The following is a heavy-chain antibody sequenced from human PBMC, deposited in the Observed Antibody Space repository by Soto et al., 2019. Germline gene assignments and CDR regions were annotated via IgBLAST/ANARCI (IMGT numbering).Heavy chain of an antibody. CDR1: GGSSSGYY. CDR3: ARGKDSDGYYYFDY. CDR2: IYSSGGT. D-gene: IGHD3-22*01. J-gene: IGHJ4*02. V-gene: IGHV4-34*10. Sequence: SETLSLTCAVYGGSSSGYYWSWIRQRPGKGLEWIGYIYSSGGTYYNPSLKSRITVSSDTSQNQLSLRLNSVTAADAAVYYCARGKDSDGYYYFDYWGQGTLVTVSS.